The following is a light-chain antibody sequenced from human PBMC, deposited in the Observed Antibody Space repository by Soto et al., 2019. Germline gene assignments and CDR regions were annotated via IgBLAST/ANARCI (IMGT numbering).Light chain of an antibody. J-gene: IGKJ1*01. Sequence: DIQMTQSPSSLSASVGDRVTITCRASQSIVTYLNWYLQKPGKAPKLLIYAASNLQSGVPSRFSGSGSGTDFTLTIRSLQPEDFETYFCQQSYSTPRWTFGQGPKLEIK. V-gene: IGKV1-39*01. CDR3: QQSYSTPRWT. CDR2: AAS. CDR1: QSIVTY.